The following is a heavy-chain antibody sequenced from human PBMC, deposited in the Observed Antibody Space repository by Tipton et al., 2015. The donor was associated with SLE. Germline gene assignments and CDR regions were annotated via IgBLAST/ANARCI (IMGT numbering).Heavy chain of an antibody. CDR1: GFTFSSYA. CDR2: VSGSGGST. Sequence: GSLRLSCAASGFTFSSYAMSWVRQAPGKGLEWVSSVSGSGGSTYYADSVKGRFTISRDDSENTLYLQMNSLRAEDTALYYCARDFTSSPGWYFDLWGRGTLVTVSS. V-gene: IGHV3-23*01. CDR3: ARDFTSSPGWYFDL. D-gene: IGHD2-2*01. J-gene: IGHJ2*01.